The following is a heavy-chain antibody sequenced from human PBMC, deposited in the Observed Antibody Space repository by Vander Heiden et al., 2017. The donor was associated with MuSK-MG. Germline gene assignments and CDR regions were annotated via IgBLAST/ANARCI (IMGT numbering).Heavy chain of an antibody. Sequence: DVVLLESGGDLVEPGGSLRLSCEASGFTFGAYAIIWVRQVARMGRGWVLGSGGGGPPKTEAECGEGLFTISRENSQSPVLLQNTSLRADDPAVYFCGKGGGEIFSFFYYYLDLWGKGTTVTVSS. V-gene: IGHV3-23*01. J-gene: IGHJ6*03. CDR1: GFTFGAYA. CDR3: GKGGGEIFSFFYYYLDL. D-gene: IGHD3-9*01. CDR2: SGGGGPPK.